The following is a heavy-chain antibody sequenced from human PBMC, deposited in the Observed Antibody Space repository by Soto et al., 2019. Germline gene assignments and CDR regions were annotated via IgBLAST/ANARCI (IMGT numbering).Heavy chain of an antibody. D-gene: IGHD3-22*01. CDR1: GYSFTSSW. J-gene: IGHJ6*02. CDR2: IDPSDSYT. Sequence: GESLKISGKGSGYSFTSSWMSWVRQMPGKGLEWMGRIDPSDSYTNYSPSFQGHVTISADKSISTAYLQMNSLRAEDTAVYYCAKDGGFITMIVVVPYYYGMDVWGQGTTVTVSS. V-gene: IGHV5-10-1*01. CDR3: AKDGGFITMIVVVPYYYGMDV.